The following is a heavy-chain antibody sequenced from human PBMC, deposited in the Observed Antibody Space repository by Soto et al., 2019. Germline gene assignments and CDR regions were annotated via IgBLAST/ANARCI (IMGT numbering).Heavy chain of an antibody. CDR1: GYAFSNND. V-gene: IGHV1-8*01. J-gene: IGHJ4*02. CDR2: MQPSTGRT. CDR3: ARGVSAGVDY. D-gene: IGHD1-26*01. Sequence: GASVKVSCKASGYAFSNNDISWVRQGTGQGLEWMGWMQPSTGRTGYAQKFQGRVTMTRDTSINTAYMELTTLTSDDTAFYYCARGVSAGVDYWGQGTLVTVSS.